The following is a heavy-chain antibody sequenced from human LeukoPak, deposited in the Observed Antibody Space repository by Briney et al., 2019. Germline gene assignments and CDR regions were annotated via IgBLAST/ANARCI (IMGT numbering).Heavy chain of an antibody. Sequence: GGSLRLSCAASGFTVSSNYMSWVRQAPGKGLEWVSVIYSGGSTYYADSVKGRFTISRDNSKNTLYLQMNSLRVEDTAVYYCARAPDDYGDPQDDYWGQGTLVTVSS. J-gene: IGHJ4*02. CDR3: ARAPDDYGDPQDDY. D-gene: IGHD4-17*01. CDR2: IYSGGST. CDR1: GFTVSSNY. V-gene: IGHV3-66*01.